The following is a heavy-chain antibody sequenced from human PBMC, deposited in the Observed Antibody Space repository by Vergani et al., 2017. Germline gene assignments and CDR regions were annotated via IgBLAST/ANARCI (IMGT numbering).Heavy chain of an antibody. CDR3: AKDLNMVVVPAAMYYYYYGMDV. D-gene: IGHD2-2*01. Sequence: QVQLVESGGGVVQPGGSLRLSCAASGFTFSSYGMHWVRQAPGKGLEWVAFIRYDGSNKYYADSVKGRFTISRDNSKNTLYLQMNSLRAEDTAVYYCAKDLNMVVVPAAMYYYYYGMDVWGQGTTVTVSS. CDR2: IRYDGSNK. J-gene: IGHJ6*02. CDR1: GFTFSSYG. V-gene: IGHV3-30*02.